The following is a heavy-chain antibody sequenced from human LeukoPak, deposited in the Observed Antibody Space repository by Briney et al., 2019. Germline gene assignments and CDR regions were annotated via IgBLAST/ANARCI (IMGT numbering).Heavy chain of an antibody. V-gene: IGHV3-74*01. CDR2: INSDGSST. D-gene: IGHD3-10*01. Sequence: GGSLRLSCAASGFTFSSYWMHWVRQAPGKGLVWVSRINSDGSSTSYADSVKGRFTISRDNAKNTLYLQMNSLRAEDTAVYYCARGKGVTGQLSDYWGQGTLVTVSS. CDR3: ARGKGVTGQLSDY. CDR1: GFTFSSYW. J-gene: IGHJ4*02.